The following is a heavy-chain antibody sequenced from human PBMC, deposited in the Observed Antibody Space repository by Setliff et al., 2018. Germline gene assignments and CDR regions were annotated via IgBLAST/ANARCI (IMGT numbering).Heavy chain of an antibody. D-gene: IGHD6-19*01. J-gene: IGHJ6*03. Sequence: PSETLSLTCAVYGGSFSGYYWSWIRQPPGKRLEWIGEIIHSGSTNCNPSLKSRVTISMDTSKNQFSLKVSSVTAADTAVYYCAREQWLDPPGYYYMDVWAKGTSVTVSS. CDR1: GGSFSGYY. CDR2: IIHSGST. V-gene: IGHV4-34*12. CDR3: AREQWLDPPGYYYMDV.